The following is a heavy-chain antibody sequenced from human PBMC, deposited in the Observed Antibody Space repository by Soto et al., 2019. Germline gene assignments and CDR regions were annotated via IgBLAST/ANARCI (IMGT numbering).Heavy chain of an antibody. CDR2: VAAKNENYVT. D-gene: IGHD6-13*01. V-gene: IGHV3-73*01. Sequence: AGSMRIACAASGDRLRISALHWVRQISGKGLEWVARVAAKNENYVTTYAASVQGRFSLSRDDSKNSAYLLMNSLRAEDTAVYYCARESEQLVLDYWGQGTLVTVSS. CDR1: GDRLRISA. CDR3: ARESEQLVLDY. J-gene: IGHJ4*02.